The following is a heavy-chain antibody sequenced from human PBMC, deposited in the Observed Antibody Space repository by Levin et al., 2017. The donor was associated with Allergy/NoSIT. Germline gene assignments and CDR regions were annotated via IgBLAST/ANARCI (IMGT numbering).Heavy chain of an antibody. Sequence: GSLRLSCAVYGGSFSGYYWSWIRQPPGKGLEWIGEINHSGSTNYNPSLKSRVTISVDTSKNQFSLKLSSVTAADTAVYYCARRGAGYSSSWYVERSSNWFDPWGQGTLVTVSS. CDR1: GGSFSGYY. CDR3: ARRGAGYSSSWYVERSSNWFDP. V-gene: IGHV4-34*01. D-gene: IGHD6-13*01. CDR2: INHSGST. J-gene: IGHJ5*02.